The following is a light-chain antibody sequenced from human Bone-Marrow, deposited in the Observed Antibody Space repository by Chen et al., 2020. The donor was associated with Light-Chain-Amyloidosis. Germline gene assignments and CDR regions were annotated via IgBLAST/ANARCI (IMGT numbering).Light chain of an antibody. V-gene: IGLV2-14*01. CDR2: EVT. CDR1: SSDVGGDNH. CDR3: SSYTITNPLV. Sequence: QSALTQPASVSGSPGQSITISCPGTSSDVGGDNHVSWYQQHPDKAPKLMIYEVTNRPSWVPYRFSGSKSDNTASLTISGLQTEDEADYFCSSYTITNPLVFGSGTRVTVL. J-gene: IGLJ1*01.